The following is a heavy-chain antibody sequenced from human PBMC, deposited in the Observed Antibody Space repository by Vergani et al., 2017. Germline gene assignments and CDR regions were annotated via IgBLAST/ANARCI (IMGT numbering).Heavy chain of an antibody. CDR2: IWYDGSNK. Sequence: QVQLVESGGGVVQPGRSLRLSCAASGFTFSSYGMHWVRPAPGKGLEWVAVIWYDGSNKYYADSVKGRFTISRDNSKNTLYLQMNSLRAEDTAVYYCARQGALPYFDYWGQGTLVTVSS. D-gene: IGHD1-26*01. V-gene: IGHV3-33*01. J-gene: IGHJ4*02. CDR3: ARQGALPYFDY. CDR1: GFTFSSYG.